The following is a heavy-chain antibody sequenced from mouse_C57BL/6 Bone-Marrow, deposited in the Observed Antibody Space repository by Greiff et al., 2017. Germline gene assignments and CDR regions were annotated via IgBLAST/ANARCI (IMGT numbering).Heavy chain of an antibody. CDR1: GYSFTGYY. J-gene: IGHJ1*03. CDR2: INPSTGGT. CDR3: ANDGLYFDV. D-gene: IGHD2-3*01. V-gene: IGHV1-42*01. Sequence: LVESGPELVKPGASVKISCKASGYSFTGYYMNWVKQSPEKSLEWIGEINPSTGGTTYNQKFKAKATLTVDKSSSTAYMQLKSLTSEDSAVYYCANDGLYFDVWGTGTTVTVSS.